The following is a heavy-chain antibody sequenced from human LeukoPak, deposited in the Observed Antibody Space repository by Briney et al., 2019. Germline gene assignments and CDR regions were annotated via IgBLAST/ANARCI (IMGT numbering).Heavy chain of an antibody. Sequence: GALRLSCAASGFTFGSYAMNWFRQAPGKGLEWVSSISPPGGSTYYADSVRGRFTISRDNSKDTLILEMNSLRAEDSAVYYCAKPFCSDANCYQPRHYNGLDVWGQGTTVTVSS. CDR2: ISPPGGST. CDR1: GFTFGSYA. J-gene: IGHJ6*02. CDR3: AKPFCSDANCYQPRHYNGLDV. D-gene: IGHD2-15*01. V-gene: IGHV3-23*01.